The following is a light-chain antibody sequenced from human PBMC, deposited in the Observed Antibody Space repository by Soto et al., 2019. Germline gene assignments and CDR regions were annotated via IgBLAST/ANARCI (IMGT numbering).Light chain of an antibody. CDR3: SSHTSSSTVV. J-gene: IGLJ2*01. CDR2: DVS. CDR1: SSDVGGYNY. V-gene: IGLV2-14*01. Sequence: QSALTQPASVSGSPGQSITISCTGTSSDVGGYNYVSWYQQHPGKAPKLTIYDVSNRPSGVSNRFSGSKSGNTASLTISGLQADDEADYYCSSHTSSSTVVFGGGTKLTVL.